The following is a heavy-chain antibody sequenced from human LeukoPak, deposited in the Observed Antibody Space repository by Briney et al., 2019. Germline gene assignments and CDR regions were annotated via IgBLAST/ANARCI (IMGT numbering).Heavy chain of an antibody. J-gene: IGHJ4*02. CDR2: ISSSGSTI. CDR1: GFTFSSYE. CDR3: ARGLYGSGSYSTFGY. V-gene: IGHV3-48*03. D-gene: IGHD3-10*01. Sequence: GGSLRLSCAASGFTFSSYEMNWVRQAPGKGLEWVSYISSSGSTIYYADSVKGRFTISRDNAKNSLYLQMNSLRAEDTAVYYCARGLYGSGSYSTFGYWGQGTLSPSPQ.